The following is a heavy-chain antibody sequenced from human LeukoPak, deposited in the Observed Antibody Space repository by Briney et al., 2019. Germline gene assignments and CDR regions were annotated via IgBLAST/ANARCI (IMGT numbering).Heavy chain of an antibody. J-gene: IGHJ4*02. CDR3: ARDPTGDYFDY. Sequence: GGSLRLSCAASGFTFDDYAMHWVRQVPGKGLVWVSHINSDGSWTSYADSVKGRFTISKDNAKNTVYLQMNSLRAEDTAVYYCARDPTGDYFDYWGQGTLVTVSS. V-gene: IGHV3-74*01. D-gene: IGHD1-14*01. CDR2: INSDGSWT. CDR1: GFTFDDYA.